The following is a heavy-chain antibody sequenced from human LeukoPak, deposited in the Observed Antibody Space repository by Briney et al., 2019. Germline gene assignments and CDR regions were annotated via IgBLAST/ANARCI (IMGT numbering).Heavy chain of an antibody. CDR3: ARDPADIVVVPAARPVDY. CDR1: GGTFSSFA. J-gene: IGHJ4*02. CDR2: IIPILGIA. Sequence: ASVKVSCKASGGTFSSFAISWVRQAPGQGLEWMGRIIPILGIANYAQKFQGRVTITADKSTSTAYMELSSLRSEDTAVYYCARDPADIVVVPAARPVDYWGQGTLVTVSS. V-gene: IGHV1-69*04. D-gene: IGHD2-2*01.